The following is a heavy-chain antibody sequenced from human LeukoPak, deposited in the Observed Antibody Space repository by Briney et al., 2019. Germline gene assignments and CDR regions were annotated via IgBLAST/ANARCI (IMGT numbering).Heavy chain of an antibody. Sequence: SVKVSCKASGGTFSSYAISWVRQAPGQGLEWMGRIIPILGIANYARKFQGRVTITADKSTSTAYMELSSLRSEDTAVYYCARDRNIGLRESEFDPWGQGTLVTVSS. J-gene: IGHJ5*02. V-gene: IGHV1-69*04. D-gene: IGHD5-18*01. CDR2: IIPILGIA. CDR3: ARDRNIGLRESEFDP. CDR1: GGTFSSYA.